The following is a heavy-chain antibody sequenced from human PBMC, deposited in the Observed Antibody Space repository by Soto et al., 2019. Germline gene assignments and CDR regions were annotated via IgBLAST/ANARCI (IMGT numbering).Heavy chain of an antibody. J-gene: IGHJ4*02. CDR3: ARQRSDRSGYNGGYNNY. CDR2: ISPSGGTT. Sequence: QVQLVQSGAEVKKPGASVKVSCKASGYTFTTYYIQWVRQAPEQGLEWMGVISPSGGTTTYAQKFKGRVTMTRDTSTSTVHMELSRLRSEDTAVYYCARQRSDRSGYNGGYNNYWGQGTLVTVSS. V-gene: IGHV1-46*01. D-gene: IGHD3-22*01. CDR1: GYTFTTYY.